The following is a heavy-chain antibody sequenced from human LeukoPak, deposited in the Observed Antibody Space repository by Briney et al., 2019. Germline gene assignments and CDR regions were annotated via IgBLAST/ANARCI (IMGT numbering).Heavy chain of an antibody. CDR2: ISYDGSNK. J-gene: IGHJ4*02. Sequence: GGSLRLSCAASGFTFSSYGMHWVRQAPGKGLEWVAVISYDGSNKYYADSVKGRFTISRDNSKNTLYLQMNSLRAEDTAVYYCATSIVVVPAAIGRHWGQGTLVTVSS. V-gene: IGHV3-30*03. CDR3: ATSIVVVPAAIGRH. CDR1: GFTFSSYG. D-gene: IGHD2-2*02.